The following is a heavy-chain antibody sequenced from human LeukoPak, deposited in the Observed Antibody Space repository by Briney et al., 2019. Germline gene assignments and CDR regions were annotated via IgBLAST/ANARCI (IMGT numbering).Heavy chain of an antibody. J-gene: IGHJ4*02. V-gene: IGHV3-7*01. D-gene: IGHD6-19*01. Sequence: GGSLRLSCAASGFTFSTYWMSWVRQAPGKGLEWVANIKQDGSEKYYVDSVKGRFTISRDNAKNSLYLQMNSLRAEDTAVYYCARDLWSISSGWYFDYWGQGTLVTVSS. CDR2: IKQDGSEK. CDR1: GFTFSTYW. CDR3: ARDLWSISSGWYFDY.